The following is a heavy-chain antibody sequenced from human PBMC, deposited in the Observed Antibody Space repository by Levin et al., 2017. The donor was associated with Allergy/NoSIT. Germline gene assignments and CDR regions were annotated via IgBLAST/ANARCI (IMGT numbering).Heavy chain of an antibody. CDR1: GGSISSGGYY. V-gene: IGHV4-31*03. Sequence: SETLSLTCTVSGGSISSGGYYWSWIRQHPGKGLEWIGYIYYSGSTYYNPSLKSRVTISVDTSKNQFSLKLSSVTAADTAVYYCARGGDYGDREVWYFDLWGRGTLVTVSS. D-gene: IGHD4-17*01. J-gene: IGHJ2*01. CDR2: IYYSGST. CDR3: ARGGDYGDREVWYFDL.